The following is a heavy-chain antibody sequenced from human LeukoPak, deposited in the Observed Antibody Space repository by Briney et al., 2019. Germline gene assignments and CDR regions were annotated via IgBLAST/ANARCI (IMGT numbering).Heavy chain of an antibody. CDR2: IYYSGST. CDR3: AREGERLRWYQRSAFDI. Sequence: PSETLSLTCTVSGGSISSGDYYWSWIRQPPGKGLEWIGYIYYSGSTYYNPSLKSRVTISVDTSKNQFSLKLSSVTAADTAVYYCAREGERLRWYQRSAFDIWGQGTMVTVSS. CDR1: GGSISSGDYY. J-gene: IGHJ3*02. V-gene: IGHV4-30-4*01. D-gene: IGHD4-23*01.